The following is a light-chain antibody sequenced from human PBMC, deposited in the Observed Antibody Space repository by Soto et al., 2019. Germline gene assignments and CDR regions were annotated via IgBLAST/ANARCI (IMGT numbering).Light chain of an antibody. CDR1: QSVSSSS. J-gene: IGKJ2*01. V-gene: IGKV3-20*01. Sequence: EIVLTQSPGTLSLSPGQRATLSCRASQSVSSSSLAWYQQRPGQAPRLLIYGASRRATGIPDRFSGSGSGTDFTLTISRLEPEDFAVYYCQHYGASPKYTFGQGPKLEIK. CDR2: GAS. CDR3: QHYGASPKYT.